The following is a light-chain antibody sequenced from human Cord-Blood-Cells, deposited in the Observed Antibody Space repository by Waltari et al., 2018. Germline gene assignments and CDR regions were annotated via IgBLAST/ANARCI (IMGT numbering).Light chain of an antibody. CDR3: QQSYSTPRT. CDR1: QSISSC. CDR2: AAS. Sequence: DIQTTHSLSSLSAAVGDRVTITCRASQSISSCLNWYQQKPGKPPKLLIYAASSLQSGVPSRFGGSGSGTDFTLTISSLQPEDFATYYCQQSYSTPRTFGQGTKVEIK. V-gene: IGKV1-39*01. J-gene: IGKJ1*01.